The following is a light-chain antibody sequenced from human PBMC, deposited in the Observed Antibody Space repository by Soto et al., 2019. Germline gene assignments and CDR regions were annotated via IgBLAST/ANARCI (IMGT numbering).Light chain of an antibody. Sequence: DIQMTQSPSSLSASVGDRVTITCRASQDISNFLVWFHQKPGKVPNLLIYGASTVQSGVPSRFSGSGSGTDFTLTISSLQPEYVATYVCQKYNSAPFTFGPGTTVDIK. CDR3: QKYNSAPFT. J-gene: IGKJ3*01. CDR2: GAS. CDR1: QDISNF. V-gene: IGKV1-27*01.